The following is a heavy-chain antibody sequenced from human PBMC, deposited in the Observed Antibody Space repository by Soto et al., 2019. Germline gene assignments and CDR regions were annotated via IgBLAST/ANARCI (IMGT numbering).Heavy chain of an antibody. CDR3: ATVGLVDDAFDI. V-gene: IGHV4-59*01. CDR1: GGSISSYY. D-gene: IGHD6-19*01. J-gene: IGHJ3*02. CDR2: IYYSGST. Sequence: GSLRLSCTVSGGSISSYYWSWIRQPPGKGLEWIGYIYYSGSTNYNPSLKSRVTISVDTSKNQFSLKLSSVTAADTAVYYCATVGLVDDAFDIWGQGTMVTVSS.